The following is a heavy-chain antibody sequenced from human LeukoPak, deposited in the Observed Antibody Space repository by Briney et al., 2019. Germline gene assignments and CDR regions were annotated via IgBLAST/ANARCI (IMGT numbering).Heavy chain of an antibody. J-gene: IGHJ4*02. CDR1: GFTFSSYE. V-gene: IGHV3-48*03. D-gene: IGHD3-22*01. CDR2: ISSSGSTT. CDR3: ARDNYDSSVYYFD. Sequence: GGSLRLSCAASGFTFSSYEMNWVRQAPGKGLEWVSYISSSGSTTHYADSVKGRFTISRDNAKKSLYLQMNSLRAEDTAVYYCARDNYDSSVYYFDWGQGTMVTVSS.